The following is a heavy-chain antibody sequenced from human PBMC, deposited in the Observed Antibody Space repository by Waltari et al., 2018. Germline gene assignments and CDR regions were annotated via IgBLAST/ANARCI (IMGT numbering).Heavy chain of an antibody. J-gene: IGHJ4*02. V-gene: IGHV1-69*01. CDR2: IIPIFGTA. D-gene: IGHD3-16*02. CDR3: AGSSGPQIMITFGGVIVPDY. CDR1: GGTFSSYA. Sequence: VQLVQSGAEVKKPGSSVKVSCKASGGTFSSYAISGVRQATAPGLGWMGGIIPIFGTANYAQKFQGRVTITADESTSTAYMELSSLRSEDTAVYYCAGSSGPQIMITFGGVIVPDYWGQGTLVTVSS.